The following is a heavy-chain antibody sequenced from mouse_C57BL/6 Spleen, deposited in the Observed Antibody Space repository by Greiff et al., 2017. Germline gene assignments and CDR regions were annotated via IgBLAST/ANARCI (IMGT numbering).Heavy chain of an antibody. CDR1: GFTFSDYG. CDR2: ISSGSSTI. J-gene: IGHJ2*01. CDR3: ARPTGAYFDY. Sequence: VQLKESGGGLVKPGGSLKLSCAASGFTFSDYGMHWVRQAPEKGLEWVAYISSGSSTIYYADTVKGRFTISRDNAKNTLFLQMTSLRSEDTAMYYCARPTGAYFDYWCQGTTLTVSS. V-gene: IGHV5-17*01. D-gene: IGHD4-1*02.